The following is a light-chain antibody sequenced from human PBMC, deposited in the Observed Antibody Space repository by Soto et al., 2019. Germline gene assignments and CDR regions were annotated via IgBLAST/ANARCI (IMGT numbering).Light chain of an antibody. V-gene: IGKV3-11*01. J-gene: IGKJ1*01. CDR3: QQRSNWPWT. CDR1: QSVSSY. CDR2: DAS. Sequence: EIVLTQSPATLSLSPGERATLSCRASQSVSSYLAWYQQKLGQAPRLLIYDASNRATGTPARFSGSGSGTDFTLTISSLEPDDFALYYCQQRSNWPWTFGQGTKVEIK.